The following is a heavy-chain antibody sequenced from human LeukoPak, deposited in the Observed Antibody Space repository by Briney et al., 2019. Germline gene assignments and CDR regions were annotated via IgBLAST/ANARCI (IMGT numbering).Heavy chain of an antibody. V-gene: IGHV3-30*04. CDR3: AKGAYGVGATIEYYFDY. CDR1: GFTFSSCA. Sequence: SGGSLRLSCAASGFTFSSCAIHWVRQAPGKGLEWVAVISYDGSNKYYADSVKGRFPISRDNSKNTLYLQMNSLRAEDTAVYYCAKGAYGVGATIEYYFDYWGQGTLVTVSS. J-gene: IGHJ4*02. D-gene: IGHD1-26*01. CDR2: ISYDGSNK.